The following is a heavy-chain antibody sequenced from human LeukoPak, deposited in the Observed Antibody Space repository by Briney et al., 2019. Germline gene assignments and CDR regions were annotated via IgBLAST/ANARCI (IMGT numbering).Heavy chain of an antibody. V-gene: IGHV3-23*01. Sequence: PGGPLRLSCAASGITFSNYWMSWVRQAPGKGLERVSAIVGSGGSTYYADSVKGRFTISRDNPKNTLYLQMNSLRAEDTAVYYCAKWGDYDILTGYYDSDYWGQGTLVTVSP. J-gene: IGHJ4*02. CDR1: GITFSNYW. CDR2: IVGSGGST. D-gene: IGHD3-9*01. CDR3: AKWGDYDILTGYYDSDY.